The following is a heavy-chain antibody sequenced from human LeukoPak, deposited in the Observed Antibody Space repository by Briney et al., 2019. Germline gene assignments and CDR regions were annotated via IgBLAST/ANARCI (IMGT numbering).Heavy chain of an antibody. V-gene: IGHV3-9*01. D-gene: IGHD5-12*01. J-gene: IGHJ4*02. CDR1: GFTFDDYA. Sequence: GRSLRLSCAASGFTFDDYAMHWVRQAPGKGLEWVSGISWNSGSIGYADSVKGRFTISRDNAKNSLYLQMNSLRAEDTALYYCAKSSGDIAATICFDYWGQGTLVTVSS. CDR3: AKSSGDIAATICFDY. CDR2: ISWNSGSI.